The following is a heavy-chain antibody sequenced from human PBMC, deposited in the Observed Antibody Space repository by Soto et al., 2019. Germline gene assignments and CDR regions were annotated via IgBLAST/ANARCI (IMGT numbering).Heavy chain of an antibody. CDR1: GFDFSTYA. D-gene: IGHD3-10*01. V-gene: IGHV3-23*01. J-gene: IGHJ6*02. Sequence: QSGGSLRLSCVASGFDFSTYAMSWVRQAPGKGLEWVSVIGEGGVSRVYADAVKGRFTISRDNSKNTLYLQMTSLRVDDTAMYYCARDSVTRVSSDIPGMDVWGQGTTVTVSS. CDR3: ARDSVTRVSSDIPGMDV. CDR2: IGEGGVSR.